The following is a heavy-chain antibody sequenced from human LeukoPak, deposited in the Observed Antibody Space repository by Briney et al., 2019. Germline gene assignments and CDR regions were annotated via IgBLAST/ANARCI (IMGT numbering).Heavy chain of an antibody. CDR1: GFTFSTTC. J-gene: IGHJ4*02. CDR2: MNSDGSTT. Sequence: GGSLTLSCAASGFTFSTTCLHWIRQTPGEGLVWVSRMNSDGSTTNYADSVKGRFTISRDNAKSTLYLQMNNLRVEDTAVYYCATAGNYRFDNWGQGTLVTVSP. CDR3: ATAGNYRFDN. D-gene: IGHD1-7*01. V-gene: IGHV3-74*01.